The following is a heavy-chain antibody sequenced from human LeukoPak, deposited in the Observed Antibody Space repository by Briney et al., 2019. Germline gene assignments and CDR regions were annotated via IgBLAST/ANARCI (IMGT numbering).Heavy chain of an antibody. D-gene: IGHD2-8*01. CDR2: IYTSGST. J-gene: IGHJ5*02. Sequence: SETLSLTCTVSGGSISSYYWSWIRQPPGKGLEWIGYIYTSGSTNYNPSLKSRVTISVDTSKNQFSLKLSSVTAADTAVYYCARHAKPANWFDPWGQGTLVTVSS. CDR1: GGSISSYY. V-gene: IGHV4-4*09. CDR3: ARHAKPANWFDP.